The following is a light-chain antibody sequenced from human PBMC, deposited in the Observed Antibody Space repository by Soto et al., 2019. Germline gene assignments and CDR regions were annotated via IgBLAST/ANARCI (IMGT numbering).Light chain of an antibody. CDR1: QSVSSN. V-gene: IGKV3-15*01. CDR2: GAS. CDR3: QQYNNWPLT. J-gene: IGKJ4*01. Sequence: IVITQSPATLSVSPGERATLSCRASQSVSSNLAWYQQKPGQAPRLLSYGASTRATGIPARFSGSGSGTEFTLTISSLQSEDFAVYYCQQYNNWPLTFGGGTKVDIK.